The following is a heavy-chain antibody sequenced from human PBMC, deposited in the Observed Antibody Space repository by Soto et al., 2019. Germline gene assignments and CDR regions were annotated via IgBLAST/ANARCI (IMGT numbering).Heavy chain of an antibody. D-gene: IGHD3-10*01. J-gene: IGHJ5*02. CDR1: GGTFISYA. V-gene: IGHV1-69*13. CDR3: ARVLSSTMVRGVTNWFDP. CDR2: IIPIFGTA. Sequence: SVKVSFKASGGTFISYAISWVREAPGQGLEWMGGIIPIFGTANYAQKFQGRVTITADESTSTAYMELSSLRSEDTAVYYCARVLSSTMVRGVTNWFDPWGQGTLVTVSS.